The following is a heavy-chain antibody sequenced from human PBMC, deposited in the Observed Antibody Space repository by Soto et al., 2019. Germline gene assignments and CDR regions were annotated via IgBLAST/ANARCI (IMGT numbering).Heavy chain of an antibody. Sequence: EVQLVESGGGLVQPGGSLKLSCAASGFTFSGSARHWVRQASGKGLEWVGRIRSKANSYATAYAASVKGRFTISRDDSKNTAYLQMNSLKTEDTAVYYCTSLYSSGWYAGTDFDYWGQGTLVTVSS. CDR3: TSLYSSGWYAGTDFDY. J-gene: IGHJ4*02. CDR2: IRSKANSYAT. D-gene: IGHD6-19*01. CDR1: GFTFSGSA. V-gene: IGHV3-73*02.